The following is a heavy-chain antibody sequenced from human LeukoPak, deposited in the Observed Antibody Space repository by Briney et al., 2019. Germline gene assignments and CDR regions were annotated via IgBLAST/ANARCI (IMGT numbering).Heavy chain of an antibody. Sequence: PGGSLRLSCAASGFTVSSNYMSWVRQAPGKGLEWVSVIYSGGSTYYADSVKGRFTISRDNSKNTLYLQMNSLSAEDTAVYYCARGRRDTYYDYVWGSYRNDAFDIWGQGTMVTVSS. CDR2: IYSGGST. CDR3: ARGRRDTYYDYVWGSYRNDAFDI. CDR1: GFTVSSNY. D-gene: IGHD3-16*02. J-gene: IGHJ3*02. V-gene: IGHV3-66*02.